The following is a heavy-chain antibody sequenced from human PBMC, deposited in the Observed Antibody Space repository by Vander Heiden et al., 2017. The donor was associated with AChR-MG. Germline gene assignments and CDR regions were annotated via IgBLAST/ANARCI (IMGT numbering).Heavy chain of an antibody. CDR3: ARDPGRDGYNWGFDY. CDR2: IIPMFGTA. J-gene: IGHJ4*02. Sequence: QVPLVQSGAEVKKPGSSVKVSCKASGGPLSSYAISWVRQAPGQGLEWMGGIIPMFGTANYAQKFQGRVTITADKSTSTAYMELSSLRSEDTAVYYCARDPGRDGYNWGFDYWGQGTLVTVSS. D-gene: IGHD5-12*01. CDR1: GGPLSSYA. V-gene: IGHV1-69*06.